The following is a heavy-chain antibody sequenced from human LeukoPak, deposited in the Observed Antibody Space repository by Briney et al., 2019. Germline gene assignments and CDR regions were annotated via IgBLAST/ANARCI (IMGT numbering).Heavy chain of an antibody. CDR3: AKDKRQQLVLSGYFQH. CDR2: ISWNSGSI. V-gene: IGHV3-9*01. CDR1: GLTFDDYA. D-gene: IGHD6-13*01. J-gene: IGHJ1*01. Sequence: GGSLRLSCAASGLTFDDYAMHWVRQAPGKGLEWVSGISWNSGSIGYADSVKGRFTISRDNAKNSLYLQMNSLRAEDTALYYCAKDKRQQLVLSGYFQHWGQGTLVTVSS.